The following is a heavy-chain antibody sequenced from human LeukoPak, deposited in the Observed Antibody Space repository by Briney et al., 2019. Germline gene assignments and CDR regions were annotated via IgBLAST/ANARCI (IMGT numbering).Heavy chain of an antibody. V-gene: IGHV3-73*01. J-gene: IGHJ5*02. D-gene: IGHD3-9*01. CDR3: TSLGAPYYDILTGYQNWFDP. Sequence: PGGSLRLSCAASGFSFSSYEMNWVRQASGKGLEWVGRIRSKANSYATAYAASVKGRFTISRDDSKNTAYLQMNSLKTEDTAVYYCTSLGAPYYDILTGYQNWFDPWGQGTLVTVSS. CDR1: GFSFSSYE. CDR2: IRSKANSYAT.